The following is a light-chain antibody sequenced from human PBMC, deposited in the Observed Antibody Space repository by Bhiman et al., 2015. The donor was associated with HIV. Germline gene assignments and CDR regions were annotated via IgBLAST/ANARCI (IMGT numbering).Light chain of an antibody. CDR2: DNS. V-gene: IGLV1-40*01. Sequence: QSVLTQPPSVSGARGQRVTISCTGTVSNIGANFDVHWYQQVPGTAPRLLIYDNSVRPSGVPDRFSGSKSGTSASLAISGLQAEDEADYYCSSYSSSNTYVFGTGTKVTVL. CDR3: SSYSSSNTYV. CDR1: VSNIGANFD. J-gene: IGLJ1*01.